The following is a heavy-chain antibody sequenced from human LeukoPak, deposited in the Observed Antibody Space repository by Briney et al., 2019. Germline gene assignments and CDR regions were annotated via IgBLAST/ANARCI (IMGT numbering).Heavy chain of an antibody. Sequence: SETLSLTCTVSGGSISSYYWSWIRQPPGKGLEWIGYIYTSGSTNYNPSLKSRVTISVDTSKNQFSLKLSSVTAADTAVYYCARTYDFWSGHFDYWGRGTLVTVSS. V-gene: IGHV4-4*09. CDR1: GGSISSYY. CDR3: ARTYDFWSGHFDY. J-gene: IGHJ4*02. CDR2: IYTSGST. D-gene: IGHD3-3*01.